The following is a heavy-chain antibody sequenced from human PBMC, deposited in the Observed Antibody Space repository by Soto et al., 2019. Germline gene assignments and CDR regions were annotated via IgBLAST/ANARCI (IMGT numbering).Heavy chain of an antibody. CDR2: IYYSGRT. CDR1: GESISSSSYY. D-gene: IGHD2-21*02. Sequence: ETLSLTCIVSGESISSSSYYWGWIRQPPGKGLEWIGSIYYSGRTYYNPSFKSRVTISIDTSKNQFSLKLSSVTATDTAVYYCARQRTTVVTQAYFDRWGQGALVTVSS. V-gene: IGHV4-39*01. CDR3: ARQRTTVVTQAYFDR. J-gene: IGHJ4*02.